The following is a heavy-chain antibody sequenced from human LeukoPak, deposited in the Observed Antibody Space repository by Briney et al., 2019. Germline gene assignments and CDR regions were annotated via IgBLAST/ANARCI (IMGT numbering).Heavy chain of an antibody. CDR2: IYPGDSDT. CDR3: ATTVTTFHDLYYYGMDV. V-gene: IGHV5-51*01. J-gene: IGHJ6*02. D-gene: IGHD4-11*01. Sequence: PGESLKISCKGSGYSFTSYWIGWVRQMPGKGLEWIGIIYPGDSDTRYSPSFQGQVTISADKSISTAYLQWSSLKASDTAMYYCATTVTTFHDLYYYGMDVWGQGTTVTVSS. CDR1: GYSFTSYW.